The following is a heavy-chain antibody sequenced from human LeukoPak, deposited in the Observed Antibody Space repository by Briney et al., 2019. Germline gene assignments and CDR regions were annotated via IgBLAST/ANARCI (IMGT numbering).Heavy chain of an antibody. CDR2: INHSGST. CDR1: GGSFSGYY. D-gene: IGHD3-10*01. Sequence: PSETLSLTCAVYGGSFSGYYWSWIRQPPGKGLEWIGEINHSGSTNYNPSLKSRVTISVDTSKNQFSLKLSSVTAADTAVYYCARESPSAMVRGVLWGQGTLVTVSS. V-gene: IGHV4-34*01. CDR3: ARESPSAMVRGVL. J-gene: IGHJ4*02.